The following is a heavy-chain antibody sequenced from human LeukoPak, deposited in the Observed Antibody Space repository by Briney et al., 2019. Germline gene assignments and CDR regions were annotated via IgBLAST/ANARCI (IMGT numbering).Heavy chain of an antibody. V-gene: IGHV1-2*02. Sequence: EASVKVFCKASGYTFTGYYMHWVRQAPGQGLEWMGWINPNSGGTNFAQKFQGRVTMTRDTSISTAYMELSRLRSDDTAVYYCARDGLWFGVPSAPDYWGQGTLVTVSS. CDR3: ARDGLWFGVPSAPDY. CDR2: INPNSGGT. CDR1: GYTFTGYY. D-gene: IGHD3-10*01. J-gene: IGHJ4*02.